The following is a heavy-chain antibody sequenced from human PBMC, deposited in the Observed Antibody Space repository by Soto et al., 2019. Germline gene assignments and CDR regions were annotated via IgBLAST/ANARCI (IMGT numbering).Heavy chain of an antibody. CDR3: ASRLYYYDSSGYPDSDAFDI. CDR1: GYRFTSYW. D-gene: IGHD3-22*01. V-gene: IGHV5-51*01. J-gene: IGHJ3*02. CDR2: IYPGDSDT. Sequence: PGEPLRNSCKVAGYRFTSYWIGWMSKMPGKGLEWMGIIYPGDSDTRYSPSFQGQVAISADKSISTAYLQWSSLKASDTAMYYCASRLYYYDSSGYPDSDAFDIWGQGTMVTVSS.